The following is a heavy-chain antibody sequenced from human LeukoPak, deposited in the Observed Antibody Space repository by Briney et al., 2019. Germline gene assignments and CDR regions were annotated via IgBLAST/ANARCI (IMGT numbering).Heavy chain of an antibody. CDR3: ARVPSIAAAGD. CDR1: GYAFTSYD. CDR2: MNPNSGNT. J-gene: IGHJ4*02. D-gene: IGHD6-13*01. Sequence: ASVKVSCKASGYAFTSYDINWVRQATGQGLEWMGWMNPNSGNTGYAQKFQGRVTITRNTSISTAYMELSSLRSEDTAVYYCARVPSIAAAGDWGQGTLVTVSS. V-gene: IGHV1-8*03.